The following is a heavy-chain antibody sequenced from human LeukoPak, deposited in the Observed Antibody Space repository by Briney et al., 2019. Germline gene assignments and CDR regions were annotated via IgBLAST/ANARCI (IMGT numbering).Heavy chain of an antibody. CDR3: AKGYFGSGSYYNPYFDY. CDR1: GFTFKSYA. D-gene: IGHD3-10*01. CDR2: ITNGGTA. V-gene: IGHV3-23*01. J-gene: IGHJ4*02. Sequence: GGSLRLSCVASGFTFKSYAMSWVRQAPGKGLEWVSGITNGGTAHYGDSVKGRFTISRDNSKSSLYLQMNTLSAEDTAVYYRAKGYFGSGSYYNPYFDYWGQGTLVTVSS.